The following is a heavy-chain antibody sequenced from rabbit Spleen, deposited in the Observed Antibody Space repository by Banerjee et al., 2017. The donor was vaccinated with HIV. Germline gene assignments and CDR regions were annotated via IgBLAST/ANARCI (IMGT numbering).Heavy chain of an antibody. D-gene: IGHD1-1*01. CDR1: GFDFSSYG. J-gene: IGHJ4*01. Sequence: QEQLVESGGGLVQPGGSLKLSCKASGFDFSSYGVSWVRQAPGKGLEWIGYIDPVFGSTYYASWVNGRFTISSHNAQNTLYLQLNSLTAADTATYFCVRDKASISGDYGPYYFNLWGPGPLVTVS. V-gene: IGHV1S47*01. CDR2: IDPVFGST. CDR3: VRDKASISGDYGPYYFNL.